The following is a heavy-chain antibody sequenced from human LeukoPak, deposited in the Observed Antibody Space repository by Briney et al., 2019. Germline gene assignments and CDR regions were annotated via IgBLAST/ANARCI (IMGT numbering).Heavy chain of an antibody. CDR1: GYTFTSYA. Sequence: ASVKVSCKASGYTFTSYAMHWVRQAPGQRLEWMGWISAGNGNTKYSQKFQGRVTITRDTSASTAYMELSSLRSEDTAVYYCARDYYGSGSHIKYYFDYWGQGTLVTVSS. V-gene: IGHV1-3*01. D-gene: IGHD3-10*01. CDR3: ARDYYGSGSHIKYYFDY. CDR2: ISAGNGNT. J-gene: IGHJ4*02.